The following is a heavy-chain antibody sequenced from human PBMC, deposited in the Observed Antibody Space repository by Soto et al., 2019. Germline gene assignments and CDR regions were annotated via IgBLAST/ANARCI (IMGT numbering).Heavy chain of an antibody. D-gene: IGHD4-17*01. CDR3: AKDRDDYGHLGNDY. CDR1: GFTFSSYG. CDR2: ISYDGSNK. Sequence: GGSLRLSCAASGFTFSSYGMHWVRQAPGKGLEWVAVISYDGSNKYYADSVKGRFTISRDNSKNTLYLQMNSLRAEDTAVYYCAKDRDDYGHLGNDYWGQGTLVTVSS. J-gene: IGHJ4*02. V-gene: IGHV3-30*18.